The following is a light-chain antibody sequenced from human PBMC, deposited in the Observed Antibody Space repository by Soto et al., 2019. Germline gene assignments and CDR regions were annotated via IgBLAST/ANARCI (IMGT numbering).Light chain of an antibody. Sequence: EVVLTQSPGTLSLSPGERATLSCRASQSITSTYLAWYQQRPGQSPRLLIYAAYRRATGIPDRFSGSGSGTDFTLTISRLEPEDFAVYYCQQYGTSPPTFGQWTKVEIK. V-gene: IGKV3-20*01. J-gene: IGKJ1*01. CDR1: QSITSTY. CDR2: AAY. CDR3: QQYGTSPPT.